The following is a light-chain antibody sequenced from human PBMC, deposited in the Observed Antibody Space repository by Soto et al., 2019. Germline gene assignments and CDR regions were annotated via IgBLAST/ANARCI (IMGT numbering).Light chain of an antibody. J-gene: IGKJ2*01. Sequence: DIQMTQSPSSLSASVGDRVTITCRASQGIDNYLAWFQKKPGKAPKYLIYAASSLQSGVPSKFSGSGSGTDFTLTISSLQPEDFATYYYQQYSSYPYTFGQGTKLEIK. CDR3: QQYSSYPYT. CDR1: QGIDNY. CDR2: AAS. V-gene: IGKV1-16*02.